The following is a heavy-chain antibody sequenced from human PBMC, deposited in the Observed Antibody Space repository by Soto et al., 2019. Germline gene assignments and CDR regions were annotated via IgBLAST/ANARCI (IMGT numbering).Heavy chain of an antibody. CDR1: GGTFSSYA. CDR2: IIPIFGTA. J-gene: IGHJ6*02. CDR3: ARDLNTAMAKDYYGMDV. D-gene: IGHD5-18*01. Sequence: SVKVSCKASGGTFSSYAISWVRLAPGQGLEWMGGIIPIFGTANYAQKFQGRVTITADESTSTAYMELSSLRSEDTAVYYCARDLNTAMAKDYYGMDVWGQGTTVTVSS. V-gene: IGHV1-69*13.